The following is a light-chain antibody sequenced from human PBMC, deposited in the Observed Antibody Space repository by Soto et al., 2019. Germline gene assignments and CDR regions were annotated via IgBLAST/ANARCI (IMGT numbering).Light chain of an antibody. CDR2: RNN. Sequence: QSVLTQPPSASGTPGQRVTISCCGSSSNIGSNYVYWYQQLPGTAPKLLIYRNNQRPSGVPDRFSGSKSGTSASLAISGLRSEDEADYYCAAWDDSLSGREVFGGGTKLTVL. CDR1: SSNIGSNY. J-gene: IGLJ2*01. V-gene: IGLV1-47*01. CDR3: AAWDDSLSGREV.